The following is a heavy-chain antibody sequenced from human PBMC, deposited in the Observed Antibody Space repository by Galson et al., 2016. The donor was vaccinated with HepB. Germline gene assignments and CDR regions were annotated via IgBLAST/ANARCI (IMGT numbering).Heavy chain of an antibody. CDR2: MNPSSGNT. CDR1: GYIFTSFD. V-gene: IGHV1-8*01. D-gene: IGHD3-10*01. J-gene: IGHJ5*02. CDR3: ARGGSGSLKWFDP. Sequence: SVKVSCKASGYIFTSFDINWVRQAPGQGLEWMGWMNPSSGNTGYSQKFKGRVIMTRLPSISTAYMELVSLTSDDTAVYYCARGGSGSLKWFDPWGQGTLVTVSS.